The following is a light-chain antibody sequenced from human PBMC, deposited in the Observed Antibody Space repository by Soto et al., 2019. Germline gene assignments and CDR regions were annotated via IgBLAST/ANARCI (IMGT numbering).Light chain of an antibody. J-gene: IGKJ1*01. CDR2: WAS. CDR1: QSVLYSSNNKNY. Sequence: DIVMTQSPDSLAVSLGERATINCKSSQSVLYSSNNKNYLAWYQQKPGQPPKLRIYWASTRESGVPDRFSGSGSGTDFTLTMSSRQAEDVGVYYCQQYYSTPQTFGQGTKVEIK. V-gene: IGKV4-1*01. CDR3: QQYYSTPQT.